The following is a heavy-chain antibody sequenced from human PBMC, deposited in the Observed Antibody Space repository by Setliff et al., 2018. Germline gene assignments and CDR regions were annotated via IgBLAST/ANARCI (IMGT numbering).Heavy chain of an antibody. CDR2: IYWDNDK. Sequence: GSGPTLVNPTQTLTLTCTFSGFSLSTNGVGVGWIRQPPGKALEWLALIYWDNDKRYSPSLKSRLTITKDTSKNQVVLTMTNMDPVDTATYYCARCITIFGVVIPNAFDYWGQGTLVTVSS. V-gene: IGHV2-5*02. J-gene: IGHJ4*02. CDR3: ARCITIFGVVIPNAFDY. D-gene: IGHD3-3*01. CDR1: GFSLSTNGVG.